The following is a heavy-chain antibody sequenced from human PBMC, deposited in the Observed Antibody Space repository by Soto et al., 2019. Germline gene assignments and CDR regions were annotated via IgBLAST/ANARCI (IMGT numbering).Heavy chain of an antibody. D-gene: IGHD4-17*01. CDR1: GFTFSSYG. CDR3: ARESGSPSMVTLNNYYFCGMDV. Sequence: QVQLVESGGGVVQPGRSLRLSCAASGFTFSSYGMHWVRQAPGKGLEWVAVIWYDGSNKYYADSVKGRFTISRDNSKNTLYLQMNSLRGEDTAVYYCARESGSPSMVTLNNYYFCGMDVWGQGTTVTVSS. V-gene: IGHV3-33*01. J-gene: IGHJ6*02. CDR2: IWYDGSNK.